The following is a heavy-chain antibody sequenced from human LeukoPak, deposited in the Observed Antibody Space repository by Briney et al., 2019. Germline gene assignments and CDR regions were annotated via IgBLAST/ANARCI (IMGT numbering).Heavy chain of an antibody. V-gene: IGHV4-34*01. Sequence: PSETLSLTCAVYGGSFSGYYWSWIRQPPGKGLEWIGEINHSGSTNYNPSLKSRVTISVDTSKNQFSLKLSSVTAADTAVYYCARGRGRSGWYNDYWGQGTLVTVSS. CDR2: INHSGST. D-gene: IGHD6-19*01. J-gene: IGHJ4*02. CDR1: GGSFSGYY. CDR3: ARGRGRSGWYNDY.